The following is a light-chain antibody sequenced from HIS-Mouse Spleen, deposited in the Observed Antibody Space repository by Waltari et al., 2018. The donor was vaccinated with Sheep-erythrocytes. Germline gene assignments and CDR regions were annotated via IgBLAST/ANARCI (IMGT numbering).Light chain of an antibody. CDR2: EVS. V-gene: IGLV2-8*01. J-gene: IGLJ3*02. CDR1: SSDRGGYNY. Sequence: QSALTQPPSASGSPGQSVPISCTGTSSDRGGYNYVSWYQPHPGKAPKLMIYEVSKRPSGVPDRFSGSKSGNTASLTVSGLQAEDEADYYCSSYAGSNNWVFGGGTKLTVL. CDR3: SSYAGSNNWV.